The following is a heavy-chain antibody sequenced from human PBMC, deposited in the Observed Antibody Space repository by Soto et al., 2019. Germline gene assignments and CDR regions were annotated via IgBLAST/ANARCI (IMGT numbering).Heavy chain of an antibody. D-gene: IGHD1-26*01. J-gene: IGHJ4*02. Sequence: SETLTLTCTFSDASISIGGYYWSWIRQHPGKGLEWIANIYYSGSTYYNPSLKSRVTISIDTPKNQLSLKLSSVTAADTAVYYCAKAQAWELLFDFWGQGTMVTVSS. V-gene: IGHV4-31*03. CDR3: AKAQAWELLFDF. CDR1: DASISIGGYY. CDR2: IYYSGST.